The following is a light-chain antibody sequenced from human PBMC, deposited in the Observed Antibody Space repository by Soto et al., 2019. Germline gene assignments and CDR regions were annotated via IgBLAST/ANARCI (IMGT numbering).Light chain of an antibody. CDR2: ANS. CDR1: SSNIGSNY. Sequence: QSVLTQPPSASGTPGQRVTISCSGGSSNIGSNYAYWYRQLPGTAPKLVIYANSQRPSGVPDRCSGSKTATSASLAISGLRSEDEADYYCARWDDSLRGVLFGGGTKLTVL. J-gene: IGLJ3*02. V-gene: IGLV1-47*01. CDR3: ARWDDSLRGVL.